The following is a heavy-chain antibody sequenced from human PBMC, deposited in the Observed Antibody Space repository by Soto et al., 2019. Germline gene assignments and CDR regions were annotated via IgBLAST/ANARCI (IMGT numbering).Heavy chain of an antibody. CDR3: ARRLEAYYSASSGYCP. Sequence: QVQLVQSGAEVKKPGASVKVSCKASGYTFTSYDINWVRQATGQGLEWMGWMNPNSGNTGYAQKFQGRVTMTRNTSISTAYMELSSLRSEDTAVYYCARRLEAYYSASSGYCPWGQGTLVTASS. V-gene: IGHV1-8*01. J-gene: IGHJ5*02. D-gene: IGHD3-22*01. CDR1: GYTFTSYD. CDR2: MNPNSGNT.